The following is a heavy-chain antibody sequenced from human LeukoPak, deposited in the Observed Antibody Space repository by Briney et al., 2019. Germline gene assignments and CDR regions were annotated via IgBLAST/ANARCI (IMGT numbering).Heavy chain of an antibody. J-gene: IGHJ5*02. CDR3: ARVSPAAGLRWPRQYWFDP. CDR2: ISSSSSTI. D-gene: IGHD4-23*01. Sequence: PGGSLRLSCAASGFTFSSYSMNWVRQAPGKGLEWVSYISSSSSTIYYADSVKGRFTISRDNAKNSLYLQMNSLRAEDTAVYYCARVSPAAGLRWPRQYWFDPWGQGTLVTVSS. CDR1: GFTFSSYS. V-gene: IGHV3-48*04.